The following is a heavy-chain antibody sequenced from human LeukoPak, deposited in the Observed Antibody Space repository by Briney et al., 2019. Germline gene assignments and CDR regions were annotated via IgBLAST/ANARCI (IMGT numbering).Heavy chain of an antibody. CDR1: GFTFSSYA. D-gene: IGHD4-17*01. CDR3: AKDPMTTVTTVDSD. V-gene: IGHV3-23*01. CDR2: ISGSDGSSDGST. Sequence: PGGSLRLSCAASGFTFSSYAMSWVRQAPGKGLEWVSSISGSDGSSDGSTYYADSVKGRFTISRDNSKNTLYLQMNSLRAEDTAVYYCAKDPMTTVTTVDSDWGQGTLVTVSS. J-gene: IGHJ4*02.